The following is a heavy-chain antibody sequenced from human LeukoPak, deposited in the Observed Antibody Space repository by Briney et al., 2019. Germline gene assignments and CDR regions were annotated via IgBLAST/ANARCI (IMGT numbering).Heavy chain of an antibody. Sequence: GASVKVSCKASGYNFNSYYVHWVRQAPGQGLEWMGIINPSGNRVLPSDDSTIYAEKFQSRVVMTRDTSTTVVYMELSSLRSDDTAIYYCARGKVYASGTYYLDPWGQGTLVTVSS. J-gene: IGHJ5*02. CDR2: INPSGNRVLPSDDST. CDR1: GYNFNSYY. CDR3: ARGKVYASGTYYLDP. V-gene: IGHV1-46*02. D-gene: IGHD3-10*01.